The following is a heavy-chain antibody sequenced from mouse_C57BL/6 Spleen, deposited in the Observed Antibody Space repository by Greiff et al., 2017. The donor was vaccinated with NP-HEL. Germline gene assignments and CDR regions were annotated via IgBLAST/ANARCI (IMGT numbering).Heavy chain of an antibody. CDR2: ILHGSGST. CDR3: ATAYYDYDGGYLYFDV. CDR1: GYTFTGYW. J-gene: IGHJ1*03. Sequence: QVQLQQSGAELMKPGASVKLSCKATGYTFTGYWIEWVKQRPGHGLEWIGEILHGSGSTNYNEKVKGKATFTADTSSNKAYMQLSILTTEDSASYYCATAYYDYDGGYLYFDVWGTGTTVTVSS. V-gene: IGHV1-9*01. D-gene: IGHD2-4*01.